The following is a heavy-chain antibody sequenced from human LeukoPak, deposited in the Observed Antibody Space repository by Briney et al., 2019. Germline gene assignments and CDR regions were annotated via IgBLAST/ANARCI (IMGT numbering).Heavy chain of an antibody. V-gene: IGHV4-34*01. CDR3: ARGIPNAFDI. CDR2: INHSGST. CDR1: GGSISSYY. Sequence: SETLSLTCTVSGGSISSYYWSWIRQPPGKGLEWIGEINHSGSTNYNPSLKSRVTISVDTSKNQFSLKLSSVTAADTTIYYCARGIPNAFDIWGQGTLVTVSS. J-gene: IGHJ3*02.